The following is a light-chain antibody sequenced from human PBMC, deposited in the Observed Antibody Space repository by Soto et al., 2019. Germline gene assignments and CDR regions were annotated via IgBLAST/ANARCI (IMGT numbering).Light chain of an antibody. CDR1: QSVLYSSNNKNY. CDR2: GAS. Sequence: DIVMTQSPDSLAVSLGERATINCKSSQSVLYSSNNKNYLAWYHQKSGQAPRLLIYGASSRATGIPDRFSGSGSGTDFTLTISRLEPEDFGVYYCQQFGSSIPHTFGQGTKLEIK. J-gene: IGKJ2*01. CDR3: QQFGSSIPHT. V-gene: IGKV4-1*01.